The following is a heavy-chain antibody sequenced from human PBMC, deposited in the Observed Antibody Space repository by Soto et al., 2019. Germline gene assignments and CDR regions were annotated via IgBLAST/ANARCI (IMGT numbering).Heavy chain of an antibody. CDR1: GGSISSYY. CDR3: ARQPYSSGWYGFDY. V-gene: IGHV4-59*08. Sequence: QVQLQESGPGLVKPSETLSLTCTVSGGSISSYYWSWIRQPPGKGLEWIGYIYYSGSTNYNPSLKSRVTISVDTSKNQFSLKLSSVTAADTAVYCCARQPYSSGWYGFDYWGQGTLVTVSS. D-gene: IGHD6-19*01. CDR2: IYYSGST. J-gene: IGHJ4*02.